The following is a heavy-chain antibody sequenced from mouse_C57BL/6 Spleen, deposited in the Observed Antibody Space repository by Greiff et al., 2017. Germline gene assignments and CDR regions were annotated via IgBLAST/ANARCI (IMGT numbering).Heavy chain of an antibody. Sequence: VQLQQSGPELVQPGASVSISCPASGYSFTGYYMNWVQQSPEKSLEWIGEINLGTGGTTYNQKFKAKATLTVVRSDSTAYMQLKSLTSEDSAVYYCSCHYYGSGYFDGWGTGTTVTVSS. D-gene: IGHD1-1*01. CDR2: INLGTGGT. CDR1: GYSFTGYY. V-gene: IGHV1-42*01. CDR3: SCHYYGSGYFDG. J-gene: IGHJ1*03.